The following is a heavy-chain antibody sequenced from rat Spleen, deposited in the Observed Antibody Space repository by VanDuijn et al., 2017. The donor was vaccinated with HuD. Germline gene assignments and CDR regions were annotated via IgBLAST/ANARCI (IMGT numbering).Heavy chain of an antibody. CDR1: GFTFKNYG. CDR2: ISYDGSST. J-gene: IGHJ2*01. Sequence: EVQLVESGGGLVQPGRSLKLSCAASGFTFKNYGMAWVRQAPAKGLEWVAAISYDGSSTYYRDSVKGRFTISRDNAKNTLYLQMDSLRSEDTAPYYCTTMGNYFNYWGQGVMVTVSS. V-gene: IGHV5-29*01. CDR3: TTMGNYFNY. D-gene: IGHD1-7*01.